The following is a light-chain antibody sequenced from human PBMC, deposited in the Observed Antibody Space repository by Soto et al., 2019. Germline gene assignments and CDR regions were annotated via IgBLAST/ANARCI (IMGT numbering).Light chain of an antibody. J-gene: IGLJ2*01. CDR1: SSDVGGYNY. CDR2: DVS. V-gene: IGLV2-14*01. CDR3: SSYTSGSTLVV. Sequence: QSALTQPASVSGSPGQSITISCTGTSSDVGGYNYVSWYQQHPGKAPKLMISDVSHRPSGVSNRFSGSKSGNTASLSISGLEAEDEDDYDCSSYTSGSTLVVFGGGTKLTVL.